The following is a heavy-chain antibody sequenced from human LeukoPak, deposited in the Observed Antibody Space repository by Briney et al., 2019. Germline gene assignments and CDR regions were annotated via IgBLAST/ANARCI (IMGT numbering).Heavy chain of an antibody. CDR1: GGSISSSSYY. D-gene: IGHD1-14*01. CDR2: INYSGST. Sequence: SETLSLTCTVSGGSISSSSYYWGWIRQPPGTELEWIGSINYSGSTYYNPSLKSRVTISVDTSKNQFSLKLSSVTAADTAVYYCARRRKSRNYYFDYWGQGTLVTVSS. CDR3: ARRRKSRNYYFDY. J-gene: IGHJ4*02. V-gene: IGHV4-39*01.